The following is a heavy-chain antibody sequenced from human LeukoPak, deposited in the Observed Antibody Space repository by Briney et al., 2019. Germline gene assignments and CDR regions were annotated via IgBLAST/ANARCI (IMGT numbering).Heavy chain of an antibody. CDR1: GFTFSKFP. CDR2: ISASGDVT. D-gene: IGHD2-21*01. V-gene: IGHV3-23*01. J-gene: IGHJ4*02. Sequence: GGSLRLSCAASGFTFSKFPMGWVRQAPGRGLEWVSAISASGDVTFYADSLRGRFTISRDNSKSTLYLQMNGLRAEDTAVYYCAKVFSRHYFDYWGQGTLVTVSS. CDR3: AKVFSRHYFDY.